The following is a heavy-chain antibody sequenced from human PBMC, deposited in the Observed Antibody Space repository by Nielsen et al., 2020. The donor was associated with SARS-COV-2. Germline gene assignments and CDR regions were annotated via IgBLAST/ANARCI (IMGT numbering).Heavy chain of an antibody. CDR3: ARDSGGSYDL. CDR2: IKSQSHGSST. Sequence: VREAPGKGLEYVATIKSQSHGSSTSYISSVRGRFTISRDNSKNILYLQMDSLRAEDMAVYYCARDSGGSYDLWGHGTLVTVSS. D-gene: IGHD1-26*01. V-gene: IGHV3-64*01. J-gene: IGHJ5*02.